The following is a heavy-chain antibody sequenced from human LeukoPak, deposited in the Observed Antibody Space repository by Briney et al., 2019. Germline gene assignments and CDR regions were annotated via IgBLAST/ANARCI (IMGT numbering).Heavy chain of an antibody. D-gene: IGHD5-12*01. J-gene: IGHJ4*02. CDR1: GYSFTTYW. Sequence: GESLKISCEGSGYSFTTYWIGWVRPMPGKGLEWMGIIYPGDSNTRYMPSFQGQVTLSADKSISTAYLQWSSLKASDTAMYYCAIFPRGYSGYENFDYWGQGTLVTVSS. CDR2: IYPGDSNT. CDR3: AIFPRGYSGYENFDY. V-gene: IGHV5-51*01.